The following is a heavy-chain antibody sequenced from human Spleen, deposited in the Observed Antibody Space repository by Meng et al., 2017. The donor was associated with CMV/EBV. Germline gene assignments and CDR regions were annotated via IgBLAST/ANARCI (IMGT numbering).Heavy chain of an antibody. CDR3: AKNDDYSSSLRVDS. D-gene: IGHD4-11*01. J-gene: IGHJ5*01. V-gene: IGHV4-39*07. Sequence: SGGSISRNNHYRGWIRQPPGKGLEWIGSIHYGGNTYISPSLKSRVTISVDTSSNQFSLTLSSVTAADTAVYYCAKNDDYSSSLRVDSWGQGALVTVSS. CDR1: GGSISRNNHY. CDR2: IHYGGNT.